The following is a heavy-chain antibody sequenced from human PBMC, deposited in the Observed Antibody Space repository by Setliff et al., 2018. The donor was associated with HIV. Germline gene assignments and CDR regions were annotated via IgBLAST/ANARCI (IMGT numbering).Heavy chain of an antibody. Sequence: PGGSLRLSCAASGFTFSSYAMSWVRQAPGKGLEWVSTLSGSGGSTYYADSVKGRCTISRDNSKNTLYLQMNSLRAEDTAVYYCAKDSGNYMIGKVMDDWGQGTLVTVSS. CDR3: AKDSGNYMIGKVMDD. J-gene: IGHJ4*02. CDR1: GFTFSSYA. CDR2: LSGSGGST. V-gene: IGHV3-23*01. D-gene: IGHD1-7*01.